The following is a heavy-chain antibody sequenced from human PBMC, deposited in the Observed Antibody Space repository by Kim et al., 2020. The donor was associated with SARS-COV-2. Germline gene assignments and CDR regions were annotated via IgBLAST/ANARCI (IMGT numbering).Heavy chain of an antibody. CDR2: T. J-gene: IGHJ3*02. Sequence: TKYSQKFQGRVTITRDTSASTAYMELSSLRSEDTAVYYCARDDRTDAFDIWGQGTMVTVSS. D-gene: IGHD3-22*01. CDR3: ARDDRTDAFDI. V-gene: IGHV1-3*01.